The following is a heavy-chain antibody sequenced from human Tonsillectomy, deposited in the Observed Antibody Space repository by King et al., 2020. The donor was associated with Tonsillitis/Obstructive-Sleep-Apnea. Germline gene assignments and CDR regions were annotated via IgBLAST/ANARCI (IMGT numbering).Heavy chain of an antibody. D-gene: IGHD3-3*01. CDR2: IIPLFGTA. J-gene: IGHJ4*02. CDR3: AGGYTIFGVVTPKYYFEY. Sequence: QLVQSGAEVKKPGSSVKVSCKASGGTFSSYAISWVRQAPGQGLEWMGGIIPLFGTANYAQKFQGRVTITADESTSTAYMELSSLGSEDTAVYYCAGGYTIFGVVTPKYYFEYWGQGTLVTVSS. CDR1: GGTFSSYA. V-gene: IGHV1-69*01.